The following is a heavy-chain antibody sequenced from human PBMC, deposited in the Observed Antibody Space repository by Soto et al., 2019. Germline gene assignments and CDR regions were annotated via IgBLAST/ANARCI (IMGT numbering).Heavy chain of an antibody. J-gene: IGHJ3*02. D-gene: IGHD5-18*01. CDR1: GGSFSSDA. V-gene: IGHV1-69*06. CDR3: ARDRGWGYSYGLNAFDI. Sequence: ASVKVSCKASGGSFSSDAISWVRQAPGQGLEWVGGIIPIFGTTKYAQKFQGRVTIIADTSTTTAYLELSSLRSEDTAVYYCARDRGWGYSYGLNAFDIWGQGTMVTVSS. CDR2: IIPIFGTT.